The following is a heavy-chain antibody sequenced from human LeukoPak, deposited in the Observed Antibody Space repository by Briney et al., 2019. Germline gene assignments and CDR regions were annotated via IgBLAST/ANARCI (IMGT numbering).Heavy chain of an antibody. CDR3: ARRGGFTYYYDSSGYYPYDFDY. D-gene: IGHD3-22*01. Sequence: PSETLSLTCTVSGGSISSGSNYWSWIRQPAGKGLEWIGRIYTSGSTNYNPSLKSRVTISVDTSKNQFSLKLSSVTAADTVVYYCARRGGFTYYYDSSGYYPYDFDYWGQGTLVTVSS. J-gene: IGHJ4*02. CDR2: IYTSGST. V-gene: IGHV4-61*02. CDR1: GGSISSGSNY.